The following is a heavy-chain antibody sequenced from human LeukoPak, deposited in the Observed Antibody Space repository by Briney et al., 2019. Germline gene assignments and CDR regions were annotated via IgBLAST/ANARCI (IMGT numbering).Heavy chain of an antibody. D-gene: IGHD3-10*01. CDR1: GGSISGYY. CDR2: SGST. J-gene: IGHJ4*02. Sequence: SETLSLTCTVSGGSISGYYWSWIRQPPGKGLEWIGYSGSTNYYPSLKSRVTISVDTSKNQFSLKLSSVTAADTAVYYCARGLSMVRGVINYYFDYWGQGTLVTVSS. CDR3: ARGLSMVRGVINYYFDY. V-gene: IGHV4-59*12.